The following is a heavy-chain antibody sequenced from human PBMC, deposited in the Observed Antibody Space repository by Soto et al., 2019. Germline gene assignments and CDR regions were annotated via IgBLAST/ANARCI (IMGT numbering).Heavy chain of an antibody. J-gene: IGHJ6*02. V-gene: IGHV3-23*01. CDR1: GFTFSSYA. D-gene: IGHD5-18*01. CDR3: ARDLSGGYSYGYYYYYGMDV. Sequence: GGSLRLSCAASGFTFSSYAMSWVRQAPGKGLEWVSAISGSGGSTYYADSVKGRFTISRDNSKNSLYLQMNSLRAEDTAVYYCARDLSGGYSYGYYYYYGMDVWGQGTTVTVSS. CDR2: ISGSGGST.